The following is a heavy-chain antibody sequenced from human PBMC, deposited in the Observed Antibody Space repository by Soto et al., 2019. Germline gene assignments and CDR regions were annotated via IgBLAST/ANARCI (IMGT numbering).Heavy chain of an antibody. D-gene: IGHD3-16*01. Sequence: PGGSLRLSCAASEFTFSGSAMHWVRQASGKGLEWVGRIKSKANSYATAYAASVKGRFTISRDDSKNTAHLQMNSLKTEDTAVYYCDRLENTRRLTSDFDIWGQGTMVTVSS. V-gene: IGHV3-73*01. CDR3: DRLENTRRLTSDFDI. J-gene: IGHJ3*02. CDR1: EFTFSGSA. CDR2: IKSKANSYAT.